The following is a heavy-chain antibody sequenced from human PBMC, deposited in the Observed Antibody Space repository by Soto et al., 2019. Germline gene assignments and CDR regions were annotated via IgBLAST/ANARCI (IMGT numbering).Heavy chain of an antibody. D-gene: IGHD3-16*01. CDR2: TYSTGST. J-gene: IGHJ5*02. V-gene: IGHV4-4*02. CDR3: ARRGLTFAGGAPTHWFDP. CDR1: SGSISGTHW. Sequence: QVQLQESGPGLVRPSGTLSLTCSVSSGSISGTHWWSWFRQTPGKGLERIGATYSTGSTNYKSSLKSRLSISVDTSKNQFFLLRTAVTAADTALYFCARRGLTFAGGAPTHWFDPWGPGTLVTVSS.